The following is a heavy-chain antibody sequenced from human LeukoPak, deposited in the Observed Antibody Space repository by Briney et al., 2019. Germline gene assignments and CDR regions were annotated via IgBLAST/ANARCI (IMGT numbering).Heavy chain of an antibody. Sequence: GGSLKLSCAASGFSFSNYVMQWVRQVPGKGLEWVALIAHDGSNKYYADSVKGRFTISRDNSRSILYLQMNSLRPEDTAVYSCARSFFQWNYGSCLDSWGQGTLVTVSS. CDR3: ARSFFQWNYGSCLDS. D-gene: IGHD1-7*01. CDR2: IAHDGSNK. CDR1: GFSFSNYV. J-gene: IGHJ4*02. V-gene: IGHV3-30*03.